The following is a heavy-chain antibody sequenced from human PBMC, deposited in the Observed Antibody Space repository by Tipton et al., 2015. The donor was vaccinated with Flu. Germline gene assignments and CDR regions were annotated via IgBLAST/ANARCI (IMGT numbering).Heavy chain of an antibody. CDR3: ARAPHYYDSSGWWFDP. D-gene: IGHD3-22*01. V-gene: IGHV4-31*03. Sequence: TLSLTCSVSGDSIGYPYYWGWIRQPPGKGLEWIGYIYYSGSTYYNPSLKSRVTISVDTSKNQFSLKLSSVTAADTAVYYCARAPHYYDSSGWWFDPWGQGTLVTVSS. CDR2: IYYSGST. J-gene: IGHJ5*02. CDR1: GDSIGYPYY.